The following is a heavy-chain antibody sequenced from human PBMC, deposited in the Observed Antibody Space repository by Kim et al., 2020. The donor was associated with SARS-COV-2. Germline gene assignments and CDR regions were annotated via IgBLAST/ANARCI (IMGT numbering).Heavy chain of an antibody. CDR3: VRQAVPALNYYYGMDV. D-gene: IGHD2-2*01. Sequence: GESLKISCKGSGYSFTSYWISWVRQMPGKGLEWMGRIDPSDSYTNYSPSFQGHVTISADKSISTAYLQWSSLKASDTAMYYCVRQAVPALNYYYGMDVWGQGTTVTVSS. V-gene: IGHV5-10-1*01. CDR2: IDPSDSYT. CDR1: GYSFTSYW. J-gene: IGHJ6*02.